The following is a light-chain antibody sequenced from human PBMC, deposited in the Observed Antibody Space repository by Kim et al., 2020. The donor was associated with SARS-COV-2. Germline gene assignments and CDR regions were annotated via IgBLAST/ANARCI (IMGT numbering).Light chain of an antibody. J-gene: IGKJ2*02. CDR3: QQYNNWPLPCT. V-gene: IGKV3-15*01. Sequence: EIVMTQSPATLSVYPGERATLSCRASQTFGTNLAWYQQKPGQPPRLLIYRTSTRATGVPARFSGSGSGTEFTLTISSLQSDDFATYYCQQYNNWPLPCTFGQGTELEI. CDR1: QTFGTN. CDR2: RTS.